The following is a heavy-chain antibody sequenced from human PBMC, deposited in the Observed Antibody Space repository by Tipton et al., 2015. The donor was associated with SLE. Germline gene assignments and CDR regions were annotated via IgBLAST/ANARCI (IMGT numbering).Heavy chain of an antibody. V-gene: IGHV3-30*04. CDR2: ISYDGRNK. D-gene: IGHD2-21*01. Sequence: RSLRLSCAASGFTFSSYAMHWVRQAPGKGLEWVAVISYDGRNKYYADSVKGRFTVSRDNSKNTLYVQMNSLRAEDTAVYYCAREGAYCGGDCFDYWGQGTLVTVSS. CDR1: GFTFSSYA. CDR3: AREGAYCGGDCFDY. J-gene: IGHJ4*02.